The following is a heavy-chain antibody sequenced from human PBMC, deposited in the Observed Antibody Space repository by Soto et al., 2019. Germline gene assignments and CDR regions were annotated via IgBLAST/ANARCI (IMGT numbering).Heavy chain of an antibody. J-gene: IGHJ5*02. D-gene: IGHD2-2*01. Sequence: QVQLQELGPGLVKPSGTLSLTCAVSGGSISSSNWWSWVRQPPGKGLEWIGEIYHSGSTNYNPSLKSRVTISVDKSKNQFSLKLSSATAADTAVYYCARSHIVVVPAAVPAGFDPWGQGTLVTVSS. CDR2: IYHSGST. CDR1: GGSISSSNW. V-gene: IGHV4-4*02. CDR3: ARSHIVVVPAAVPAGFDP.